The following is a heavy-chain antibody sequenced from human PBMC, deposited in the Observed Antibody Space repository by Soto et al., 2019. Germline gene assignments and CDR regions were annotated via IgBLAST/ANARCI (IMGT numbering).Heavy chain of an antibody. CDR1: GYTFTSYA. CDR2: ISAYNGNT. Sequence: QVQLVQSGVEVKKPGTSVKLSCKASGYTFTSYAISWVRQAPGQRLEWMGWISAYNGNTNYAQNLRGRVTMTTDASTRTAYMELRSLRYDDTAMYYCARDFTGWPPDGVDSWGQGTQVTVSS. V-gene: IGHV1-18*01. CDR3: ARDFTGWPPDGVDS. J-gene: IGHJ4*02. D-gene: IGHD3-16*01.